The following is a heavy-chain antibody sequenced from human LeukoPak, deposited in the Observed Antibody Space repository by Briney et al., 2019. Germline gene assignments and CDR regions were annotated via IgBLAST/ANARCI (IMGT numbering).Heavy chain of an antibody. J-gene: IGHJ4*02. Sequence: PSETPSLTCTVSGGSISSSSHYWGWIRQPPGKGLEWIGSIYYSGSTYYNPSLKSRVTISVDTSKNQFSLKLSSVTAADTAVYYCARQLEWELLRGEEFDYWGQGTLVTVSS. CDR3: ARQLEWELLRGEEFDY. CDR1: GGSISSSSHY. D-gene: IGHD1-26*01. V-gene: IGHV4-39*01. CDR2: IYYSGST.